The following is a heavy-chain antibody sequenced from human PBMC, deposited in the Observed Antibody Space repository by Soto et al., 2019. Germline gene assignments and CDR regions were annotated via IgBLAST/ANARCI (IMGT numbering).Heavy chain of an antibody. CDR1: GGSFSGYY. Sequence: SETLSLTCAVDGGSFSGYYWSWIRHPPGKRLEWIGEINHSGSTNYTPSLKSRVTISVDTSKNQFSLKLSSVTAADTAVYYCARGGGYYDSSGYYYDYWGQGTLVTVSS. V-gene: IGHV4-34*01. CDR3: ARGGGYYDSSGYYYDY. D-gene: IGHD3-22*01. J-gene: IGHJ4*02. CDR2: INHSGST.